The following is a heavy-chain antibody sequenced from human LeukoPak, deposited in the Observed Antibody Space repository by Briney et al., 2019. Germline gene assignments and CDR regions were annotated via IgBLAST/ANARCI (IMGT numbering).Heavy chain of an antibody. J-gene: IGHJ4*02. D-gene: IGHD3-10*01. V-gene: IGHV3-74*01. CDR2: INSDGSST. CDR1: GFTFGNYW. Sequence: GGTLRLSCEATGFTFGNYWMHWVRQALGKGLVWVSRINSDGSSTSYADSVKGRFTISRDNAKNTLYLQMNSLRAEDTAVYYCASLWFGEFDFDYWGQGTLVTVSS. CDR3: ASLWFGEFDFDY.